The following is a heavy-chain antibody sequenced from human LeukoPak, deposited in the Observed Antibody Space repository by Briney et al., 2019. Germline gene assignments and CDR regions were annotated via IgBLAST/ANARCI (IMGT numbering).Heavy chain of an antibody. Sequence: GASVKVSCKASGYTFTGYYVHWVRQAPGQGLEWMGWINPNSGGTDFAQKFQDRVTMTRDTSISTAYMELSRLRSDDTAVYYCARTPQWELLNWFDPWGQGTLVIVSS. CDR2: INPNSGGT. V-gene: IGHV1-2*02. J-gene: IGHJ5*02. D-gene: IGHD1-26*01. CDR1: GYTFTGYY. CDR3: ARTPQWELLNWFDP.